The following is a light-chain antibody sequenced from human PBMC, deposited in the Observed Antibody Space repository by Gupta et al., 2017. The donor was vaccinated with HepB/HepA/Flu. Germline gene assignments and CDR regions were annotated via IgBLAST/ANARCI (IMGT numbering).Light chain of an antibody. J-gene: IGKJ4*01. V-gene: IGKV1-12*01. CDR1: EDVNNW. Sequence: DIRMTQSPSSVSASVGDRVTITCRASEDVNNWLAWYQQKPGKAPKLLIYGATSLQSGVPSRFRGSGSGADFTLTISSLQPEDFATYYCQQANSFPTTFGGGTKVDI. CDR2: GAT. CDR3: QQANSFPTT.